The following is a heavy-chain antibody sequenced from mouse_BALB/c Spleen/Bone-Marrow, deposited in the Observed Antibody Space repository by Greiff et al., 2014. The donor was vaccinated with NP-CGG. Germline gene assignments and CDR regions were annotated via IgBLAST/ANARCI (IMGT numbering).Heavy chain of an antibody. D-gene: IGHD1-2*01. CDR3: ARVTTATGAMDY. CDR1: GFSLTTYG. V-gene: IGHV2-9*02. CDR2: IWADGST. Sequence: QVQLKESGPGLVAPSPSLSITCTASGFSLTTYGVHWVRQPPGKGLEWLGVIWADGSTNYKSALMSRLSVNKNDSKSQVFLKMNSLQTDYRAMYYCARVTTATGAMDYWGQGTSVTVSS. J-gene: IGHJ4*01.